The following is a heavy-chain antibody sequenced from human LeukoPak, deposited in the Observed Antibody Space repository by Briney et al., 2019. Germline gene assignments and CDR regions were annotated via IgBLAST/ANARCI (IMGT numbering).Heavy chain of an antibody. Sequence: GRSLRLSCAASGFTFSSYAMHWVRQAPGKGLEWVAVISYDGSNKYYADSVKGRFTISRDNSKNTLYLQMNSLRAEDTAVYYCARMAYDFWSGYYFDYWGQGTLVTVSS. V-gene: IGHV3-30-3*01. CDR3: ARMAYDFWSGYYFDY. CDR2: ISYDGSNK. CDR1: GFTFSSYA. J-gene: IGHJ4*02. D-gene: IGHD3-3*01.